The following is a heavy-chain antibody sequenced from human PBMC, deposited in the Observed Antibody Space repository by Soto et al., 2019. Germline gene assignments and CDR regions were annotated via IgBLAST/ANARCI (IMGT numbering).Heavy chain of an antibody. J-gene: IGHJ4*02. CDR3: ARARSADDFWSGFGYYFNY. Sequence: PSETLSLTCTVSGGSISSYYWSWIRQPPGKGLEWIGYIYYSGSTNYNPSLKSRVTISVDTSKNQFSLKLSSVTAADTAVYYCARARSADDFWSGFGYYFNYWGQGTLVTVSS. CDR1: GGSISSYY. D-gene: IGHD3-3*01. V-gene: IGHV4-59*01. CDR2: IYYSGST.